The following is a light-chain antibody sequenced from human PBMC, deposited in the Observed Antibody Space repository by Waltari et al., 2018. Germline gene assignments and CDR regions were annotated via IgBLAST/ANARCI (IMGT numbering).Light chain of an antibody. J-gene: IGKJ1*01. CDR3: QQYNNWPPWT. CDR1: QRVSSN. V-gene: IGKV3-15*01. CDR2: GAS. Sequence: EIVMTQHPATLSVSSGESATIPCRASQRVSSNLAWYQQKPGQAPRHLIYGASTRATGIPARFSGSGSGTEFTLTISSLQSEDFAVYYCQQYNNWPPWTFGQGTKVEIK.